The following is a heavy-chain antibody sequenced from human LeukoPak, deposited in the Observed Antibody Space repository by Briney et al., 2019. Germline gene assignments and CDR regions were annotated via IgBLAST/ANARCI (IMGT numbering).Heavy chain of an antibody. Sequence: SETLSLTCTVSGDSISNHNYFWGWIRQPPGKGLEWIGSIHYIGSTYFNLSLKSRVTVSVDTSKNHFPLKLSSVTAADTGVYYCATTYYDFWSGYYTPNPHYYYYYYMDVWGKGTTVTVSS. D-gene: IGHD3-3*01. V-gene: IGHV4-39*02. CDR2: IHYIGST. J-gene: IGHJ6*03. CDR1: GDSISNHNYF. CDR3: ATTYYDFWSGYYTPNPHYYYYYYMDV.